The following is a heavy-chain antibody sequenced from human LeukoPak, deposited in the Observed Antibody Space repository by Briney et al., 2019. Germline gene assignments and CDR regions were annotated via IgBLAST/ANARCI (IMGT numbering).Heavy chain of an antibody. CDR1: GGSISSGSYY. J-gene: IGHJ3*02. CDR2: IYTSGST. CDR3: ARVPRPDGNYDFWSGYYVGAFDI. V-gene: IGHV4-61*02. D-gene: IGHD3-3*01. Sequence: SETLSLTCTVSGGSISSGSYYWSWIRQPAGKGLEWIGRIYTSGSTNYNPSLKSRVTISVDTSKNQFSLKLSSVTAADTAVYYCARVPRPDGNYDFWSGYYVGAFDIWGQGTMVTVSS.